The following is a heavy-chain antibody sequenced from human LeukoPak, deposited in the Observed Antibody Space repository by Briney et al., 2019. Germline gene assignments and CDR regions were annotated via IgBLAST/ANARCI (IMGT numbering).Heavy chain of an antibody. V-gene: IGHV3-74*01. D-gene: IGHD5-18*01. CDR2: IDTDGRTT. CDR1: GFIFSSYT. Sequence: GGSLRLSCAASGFIFSSYTMNWVRQAPGKGLVWVSRIDTDGRTTTYADFVKGRFTISRDNAKNTVHLQINSLRAEDTAVYYCATLNSFGNDYWGQGVLVTVSS. CDR3: ATLNSFGNDY. J-gene: IGHJ4*02.